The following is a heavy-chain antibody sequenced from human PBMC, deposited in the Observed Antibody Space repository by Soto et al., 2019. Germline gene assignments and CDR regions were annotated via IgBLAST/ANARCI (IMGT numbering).Heavy chain of an antibody. Sequence: GGSLRLSCAASGFTFSSYAMSWVRQAPGKGLEWVSAISGSGGSTYYADSGKGRYTISRDNSKNTLYLQMNSLRAEDTAVYYCAKDGTVATFGYFDYWGQGTLVTVSS. J-gene: IGHJ4*02. CDR3: AKDGTVATFGYFDY. CDR2: ISGSGGST. D-gene: IGHD5-12*01. CDR1: GFTFSSYA. V-gene: IGHV3-23*01.